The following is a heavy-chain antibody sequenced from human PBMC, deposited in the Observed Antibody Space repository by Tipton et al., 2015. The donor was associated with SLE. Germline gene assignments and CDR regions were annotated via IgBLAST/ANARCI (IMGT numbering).Heavy chain of an antibody. D-gene: IGHD3-16*01. CDR1: GFTFSSYA. CDR3: AKAGGVGEIYYDYYGMDV. V-gene: IGHV3-23*01. CDR2: ISGSGGST. J-gene: IGHJ6*02. Sequence: GSLRLSCAASGFTFSSYAMSWVRQAPGKGLEWVSAISGSGGSTYYADSVKGRFTISRDNSKNTLYLQMNSLRAEDTAVYYCAKAGGVGEIYYDYYGMDVWGQGTTVTVSS.